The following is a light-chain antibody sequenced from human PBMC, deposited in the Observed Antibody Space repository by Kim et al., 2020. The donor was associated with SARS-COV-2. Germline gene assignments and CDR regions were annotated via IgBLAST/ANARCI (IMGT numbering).Light chain of an antibody. J-gene: IGKJ2*01. Sequence: SVTRQGKVTITCRASQSIGSSLHWYQQKPEQSPKLLIKYASQSISGVPSRFSGSGSGTDFTLTINSLEAEDAATYYCHQSSSLPYTFGQGTKLEIK. CDR2: YAS. CDR3: HQSSSLPYT. V-gene: IGKV6-21*02. CDR1: QSIGSS.